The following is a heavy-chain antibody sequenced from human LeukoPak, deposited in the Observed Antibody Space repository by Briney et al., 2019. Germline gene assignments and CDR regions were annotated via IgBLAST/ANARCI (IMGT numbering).Heavy chain of an antibody. J-gene: IGHJ5*02. V-gene: IGHV4-4*07. D-gene: IGHD3-3*01. CDR1: GGSISSYY. CDR2: IYTSGST. Sequence: SETLSLTCTVSGGSISSYYWSRIRQPAGKGLEWIGRIYTSGSTNYNPSLKSRVTMSVDTSKNQFSLKLSSVTAADTAVYYCARDRVEGERSYYDFWSGSGSPNNWFDPWGQGTLVTVSS. CDR3: ARDRVEGERSYYDFWSGSGSPNNWFDP.